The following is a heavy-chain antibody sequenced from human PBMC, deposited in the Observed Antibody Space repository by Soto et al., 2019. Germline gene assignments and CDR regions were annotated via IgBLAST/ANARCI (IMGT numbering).Heavy chain of an antibody. CDR3: ARSEIFYGNAFDI. Sequence: GASVKVSCKASGGTFSSYTISWVRQAPGQGLEWMGRIIPILGIANYAQKFQGRVTITADKSTSTAYMELSSLRSEDTAVYYCARSEIFYGNAFDIWGQGTMVTVSS. J-gene: IGHJ3*02. CDR1: GGTFSSYT. V-gene: IGHV1-69*02. D-gene: IGHD4-17*01. CDR2: IIPILGIA.